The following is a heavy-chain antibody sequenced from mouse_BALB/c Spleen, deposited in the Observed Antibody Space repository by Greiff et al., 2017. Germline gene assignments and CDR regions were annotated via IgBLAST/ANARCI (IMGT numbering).Heavy chain of an antibody. J-gene: IGHJ4*01. CDR3: ERHGYKYDEMGYDDMDY. D-gene: IGHD2-14*01. V-gene: IGHV5-6*01. Sequence: EVKLMESGGDLVKPGGSLKLSCAASGFTFSSYSMSWVRQTPDKRLEWVATISSGCSYTYYPDSVKGRFTISRDNAKNSLYLQMSSLKSEDTAMYYCERHGYKYDEMGYDDMDYWGQGTSGTVSS. CDR2: ISSGCSYT. CDR1: GFTFSSYS.